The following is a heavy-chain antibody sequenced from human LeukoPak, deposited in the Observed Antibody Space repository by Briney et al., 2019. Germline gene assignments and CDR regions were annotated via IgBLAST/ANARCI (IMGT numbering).Heavy chain of an antibody. V-gene: IGHV4-34*01. CDR1: GGSFSGYY. Sequence: SETLSLTCAVYGGSFSGYYWSWIRQPPGKGLEWIGEINHSGSTNYNPSLKSRVTISVDTSKSQFSLKLSSVTAADTAVYYCARGVRYFDWLDYWGQGTLVTVSS. D-gene: IGHD3-9*01. CDR3: ARGVRYFDWLDY. CDR2: INHSGST. J-gene: IGHJ4*02.